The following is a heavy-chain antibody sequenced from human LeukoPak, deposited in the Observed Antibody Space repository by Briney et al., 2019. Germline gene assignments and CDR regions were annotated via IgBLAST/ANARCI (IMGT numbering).Heavy chain of an antibody. CDR1: GGSISNYY. CDR2: IYYSGST. D-gene: IGHD4-4*01. V-gene: IGHV4-59*08. J-gene: IGHJ6*02. Sequence: SETLSLTCTVSGGSISNYYWSWIRQPPGKGLEWIGYIYYSGSTNYNPSLKSRVTISVDTSKNQFSLKLNSVTDTDTAMYYCARTEYDYNNYAYYYGMDVWGQGTTVTVSS. CDR3: ARTEYDYNNYAYYYGMDV.